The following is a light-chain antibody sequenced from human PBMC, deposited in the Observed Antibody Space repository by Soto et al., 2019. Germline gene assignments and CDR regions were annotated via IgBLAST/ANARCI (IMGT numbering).Light chain of an antibody. CDR2: WAS. CDR3: QQYYSTPRLT. V-gene: IGKV4-1*01. CDR1: QSVLYSSNNKNY. Sequence: DIVMTQSPDSLAVSLGERATINCKSSQSVLYSSNNKNYLAWYQQKPGQPPKLLIYWASTRESGVPDRFSGSGSGTDFTLTISXLXAEDVAVYYCQQYYSTPRLTFGGGTKVEIK. J-gene: IGKJ4*01.